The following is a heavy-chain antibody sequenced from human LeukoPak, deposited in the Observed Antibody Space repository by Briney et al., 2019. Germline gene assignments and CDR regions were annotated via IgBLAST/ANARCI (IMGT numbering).Heavy chain of an antibody. J-gene: IGHJ4*02. CDR1: GYTFTSYG. Sequence: ASVKVSCKASGYTFTSYGISWVRQAPGQGLEWMGWISAYNGNTNYAQKLQGRVTMTTDTSTSTAYMELRSLRSDDTAVYYCARRPKITIFGYFDYWGQGTLVTVSS. CDR3: ARRPKITIFGYFDY. V-gene: IGHV1-18*01. D-gene: IGHD3-3*01. CDR2: ISAYNGNT.